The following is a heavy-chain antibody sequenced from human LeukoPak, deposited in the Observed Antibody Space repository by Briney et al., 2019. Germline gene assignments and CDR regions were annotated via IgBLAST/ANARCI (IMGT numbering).Heavy chain of an antibody. CDR2: INPNSGDT. CDR3: AGVDYAFDY. CDR1: GYTFTHYY. J-gene: IGHJ4*02. Sequence: ASVKVSCKTSGYTFTHYYLHWVRQAPGQGLEWMGWINPNSGDTNYAQQFQGRVTMTRDTSFTTVYMEVSRLTSDDTAVYYCAGVDYAFDYWGQGTLVTVSS. D-gene: IGHD4-17*01. V-gene: IGHV1-2*02.